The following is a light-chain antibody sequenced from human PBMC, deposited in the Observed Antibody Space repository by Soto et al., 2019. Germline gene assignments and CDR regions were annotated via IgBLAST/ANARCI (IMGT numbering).Light chain of an antibody. Sequence: QSALTQPPSASGSPGQSVTISCTGTSSDVGGYNYVSWYQQYPGKAPKLMIYEVSKRPSGVPDRFSGSKSGNTASLTVSGLQAGDEADYYCSSYAGGNNPFVFGTGTKVTVL. CDR3: SSYAGGNNPFV. CDR1: SSDVGGYNY. J-gene: IGLJ1*01. V-gene: IGLV2-8*01. CDR2: EVS.